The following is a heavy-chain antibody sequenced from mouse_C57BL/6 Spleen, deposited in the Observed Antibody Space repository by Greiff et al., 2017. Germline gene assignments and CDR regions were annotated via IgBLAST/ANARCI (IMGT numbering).Heavy chain of an antibody. CDR3: TGAELRRVDYAMDY. CDR1: GYTFTSYW. J-gene: IGHJ4*01. CDR2: IHPNSGST. V-gene: IGHV1-64*01. Sequence: VQLQQPGAELVKPGASVKLSCKASGYTFTSYWMHWVKQRPGQGLEWIGMIHPNSGSTNYNEKVKSKATLTVDKSSSTAYMQHSSLTSEDSAVYYCTGAELRRVDYAMDYWGQGTSVTVSS. D-gene: IGHD2-12*01.